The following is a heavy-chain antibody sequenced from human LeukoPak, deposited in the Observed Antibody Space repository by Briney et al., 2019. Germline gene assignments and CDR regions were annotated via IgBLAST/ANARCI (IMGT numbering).Heavy chain of an antibody. CDR3: ARDSGTAVGPFDY. J-gene: IGHJ4*02. V-gene: IGHV3-21*01. CDR2: ISSSSSYI. D-gene: IGHD1/OR15-1a*01. CDR1: GFTFSSYS. Sequence: GSLRLSCAASGFTFSSYSMNWVRQAPGKGLEWVSSISSSSSYIYYADSVKGRFTISRDNAKNSLYLQMNSLRAEDTAVYYCARDSGTAVGPFDYWGQGTLVTVSS.